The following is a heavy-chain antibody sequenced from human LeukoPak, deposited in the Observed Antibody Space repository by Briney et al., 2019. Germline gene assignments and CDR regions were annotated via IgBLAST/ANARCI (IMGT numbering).Heavy chain of an antibody. J-gene: IGHJ5*02. D-gene: IGHD6-19*01. CDR3: ARVMSSGWFSNWFDP. V-gene: IGHV4-59*01. CDR1: GGSISSYY. Sequence: SETLSLTCTVSGGSISSYYWSWIRQPPGKGLEWIGYIYYSGSTNYNPSLKSRVTISVDTSKNQFSLKLSSVTAADTAVYYCARVMSSGWFSNWFDPWGQGTLVTVSS. CDR2: IYYSGST.